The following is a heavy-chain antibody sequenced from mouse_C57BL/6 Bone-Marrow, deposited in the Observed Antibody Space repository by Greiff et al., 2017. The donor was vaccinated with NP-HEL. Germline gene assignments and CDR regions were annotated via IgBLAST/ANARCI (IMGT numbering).Heavy chain of an antibody. Sequence: QVQLKESGAELVRPGTSVKVSCKASGYAFTNYLIEWVKQRPGQGLEWIGVINPGSGGTNYNEKFKGKATLTADKSSSTAYMQLSSLTSEDSAVYFCAREWDGNWYFDVWGTGTTVTVSS. D-gene: IGHD1-3*01. V-gene: IGHV1-54*01. CDR1: GYAFTNYL. CDR2: INPGSGGT. CDR3: AREWDGNWYFDV. J-gene: IGHJ1*03.